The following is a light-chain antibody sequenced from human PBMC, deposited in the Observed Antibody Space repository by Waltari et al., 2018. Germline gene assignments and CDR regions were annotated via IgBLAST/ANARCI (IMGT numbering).Light chain of an antibody. CDR3: CSYAGSSTHVV. CDR2: EVS. V-gene: IGLV2-23*02. CDR1: SSDVGSYNL. J-gene: IGLJ2*01. Sequence: QSALTQPASVSGSPGQSITISCTGTSSDVGSYNLVSWYQQHPGKAPKLMIYEVSRRPSGGSNLVSGAKSGNTASLTISGLQAEDEADYYCCSYAGSSTHVVFGGGTKLTVL.